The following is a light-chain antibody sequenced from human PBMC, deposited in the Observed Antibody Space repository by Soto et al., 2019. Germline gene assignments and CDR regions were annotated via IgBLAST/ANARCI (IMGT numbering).Light chain of an antibody. CDR1: QSVSSK. CDR3: QQYNNWPST. Sequence: EIVMTQSPATLPVSPGERATLSCRASQSVSSKLAWYQQKPGQAPRLLIYGASTRATGIPARFSGSGSGTEFTLTISSLQSEDFAVYYCQQYNNWPSTFGGGTKVEIK. J-gene: IGKJ4*01. V-gene: IGKV3-15*01. CDR2: GAS.